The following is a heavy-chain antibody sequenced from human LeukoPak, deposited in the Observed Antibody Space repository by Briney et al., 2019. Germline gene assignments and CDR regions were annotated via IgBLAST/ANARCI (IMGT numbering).Heavy chain of an antibody. V-gene: IGHV3-23*01. D-gene: IGHD5-12*01. CDR3: AKDNRRRGYKFDSLDY. Sequence: GGSLRLSCAASGFTFSSYAMSWVRQAPGKGLEWVSAISGSGGSTYYADSVKGRFTISRDNSKNTLYLQMNSLRVEDTAVYYCAKDNRRRGYKFDSLDYWGRGTLVTVSS. J-gene: IGHJ4*02. CDR1: GFTFSSYA. CDR2: ISGSGGST.